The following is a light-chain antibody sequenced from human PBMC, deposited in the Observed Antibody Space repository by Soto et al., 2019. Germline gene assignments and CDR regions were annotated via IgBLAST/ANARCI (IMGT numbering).Light chain of an antibody. CDR3: AAWDDSLNGFYV. Sequence: QAVVTQPPSASGTPGQRVTISCSGGSSNIETNSVNWYQQLPGRAPKLLIYNNDLRPSGVPDRFSGSKSGTSASLAISGLQSEDEADYYCAAWDDSLNGFYVFGIGTKLTVL. V-gene: IGLV1-44*01. CDR1: SSNIETNS. J-gene: IGLJ1*01. CDR2: NND.